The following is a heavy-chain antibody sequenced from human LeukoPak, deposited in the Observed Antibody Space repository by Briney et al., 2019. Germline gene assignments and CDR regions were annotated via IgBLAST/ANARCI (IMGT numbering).Heavy chain of an antibody. CDR3: AREVTSYGREYSSSSEPDY. Sequence: ASVKVSCKASGYTFTSYGISWVRQAPRQGLEWMGWISAYNGNTNYAQKLQGRVTMTTDTFTSTAYMELRSLRSDDTAVYYCAREVTSYGREYSSSSEPDYWGQGTLVTVSS. V-gene: IGHV1-18*01. J-gene: IGHJ4*02. D-gene: IGHD6-6*01. CDR1: GYTFTSYG. CDR2: ISAYNGNT.